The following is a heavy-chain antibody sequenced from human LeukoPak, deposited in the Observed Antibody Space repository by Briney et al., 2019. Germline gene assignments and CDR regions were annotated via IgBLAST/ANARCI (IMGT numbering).Heavy chain of an antibody. CDR1: GASISSSY. J-gene: IGHJ5*02. CDR3: ARGSGCHGS. CDR2: IHYSGDT. Sequence: PSETLSLTCSVSGASISSSYWTWIRQPPGKGLEWIGNIHYSGDTNHNPSLKSRVTISLDTSRNQFSLKLSSVTAADTAVYYCARGSGCHGSWGEGNLVTVSS. D-gene: IGHD6-19*01. V-gene: IGHV4-59*08.